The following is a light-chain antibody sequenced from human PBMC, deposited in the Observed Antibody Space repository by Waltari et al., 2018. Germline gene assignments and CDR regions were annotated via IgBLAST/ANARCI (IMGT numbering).Light chain of an antibody. CDR1: RSVLDTSKNKNF. J-gene: IGKJ2*01. Sequence: DIVMTQSPDSLAVSLGGRATINCKSSRSVLDTSKNKNFLAWYQLKPGQSPKLLIYWASTRESGVPDRFSASVSGTDFTLTISSLQAEDVAIYSCQQYYAAPYTFGQGTKVEMK. V-gene: IGKV4-1*01. CDR2: WAS. CDR3: QQYYAAPYT.